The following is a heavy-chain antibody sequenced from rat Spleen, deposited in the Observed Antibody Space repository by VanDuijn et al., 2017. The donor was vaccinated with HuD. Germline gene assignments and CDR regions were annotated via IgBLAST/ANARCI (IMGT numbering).Heavy chain of an antibody. CDR2: IIYDGSST. D-gene: IGHD1-11*01. CDR1: GFTFNNYW. V-gene: IGHV5-17*01. Sequence: EVQLVESGGGLVQPGRSLKLSCAASGFTFNNYWMTWIRQAPGKGLEWVATIIYDGSSTYYRDSVKGRFTISRDNAKSTLYLQMDSLRSEDTATYYCARDIYGGYSELGYFAYWGQGTLVTVSS. CDR3: ARDIYGGYSELGYFAY. J-gene: IGHJ3*01.